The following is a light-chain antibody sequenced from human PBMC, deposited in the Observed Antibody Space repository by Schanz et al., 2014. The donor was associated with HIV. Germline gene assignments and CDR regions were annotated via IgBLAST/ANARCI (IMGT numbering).Light chain of an antibody. J-gene: IGLJ1*01. CDR3: CSYAGRYTFYV. CDR2: DVS. Sequence: QSALTQPASVSGSPGQSITISCTGTTSDIGTYDLVSWYQQHPGKAPKLMIYDVSNRPSGVSNRFSGSKSGNTASLTISGLQAEDEADYYCCSYAGRYTFYVFGTGTKLTVL. V-gene: IGLV2-23*02. CDR1: TSDIGTYDL.